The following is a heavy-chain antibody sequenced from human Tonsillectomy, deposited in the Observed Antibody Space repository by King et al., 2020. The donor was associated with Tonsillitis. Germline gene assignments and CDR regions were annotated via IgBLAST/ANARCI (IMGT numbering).Heavy chain of an antibody. D-gene: IGHD3-16*01. Sequence: VQLVESGGGLVQPGGSLRLSCAASGFTFSSYAMSWVRQAPGKGLEWVSGIAGSGGSIYYADSVKGRFTISRDNSKNTLYLQMNSLRVEDTAVYYCAKDPHSNNWDYGFDPWGQGTLVTVSS. CDR2: IAGSGGSI. CDR3: AKDPHSNNWDYGFDP. V-gene: IGHV3-23*04. CDR1: GFTFSSYA. J-gene: IGHJ5*02.